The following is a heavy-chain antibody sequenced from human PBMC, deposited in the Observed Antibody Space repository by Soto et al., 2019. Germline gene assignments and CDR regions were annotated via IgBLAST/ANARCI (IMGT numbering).Heavy chain of an antibody. CDR1: GFTFSNAW. V-gene: IGHV3-15*01. Sequence: GCSLRLSCAASGFTFSNAWMRWVRQAPGKGLEWVGRIKSKTDGGTTDYEAPVKGRFTISRDDSKNTLYLQMKSLKTEDTAVYSCTTGLASVDYWGQGTLVTASS. D-gene: IGHD5-12*01. CDR2: IKSKTDGGTT. J-gene: IGHJ4*02. CDR3: TTGLASVDY.